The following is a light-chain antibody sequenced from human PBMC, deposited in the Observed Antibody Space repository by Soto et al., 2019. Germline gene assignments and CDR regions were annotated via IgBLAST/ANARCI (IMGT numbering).Light chain of an antibody. CDR2: WAS. CDR1: QSLLH. V-gene: IGKV4-1*01. Sequence: DIVMTQSPDSLAVSLGERATINCKSSQSLLHLAWYQQKPGQPPKLLIYWASTRESGVPDRFSGSGSGTDFTLNLSSLQAEDVAVYYCQQYYPTPVTFGQGTKVELK. CDR3: QQYYPTPVT. J-gene: IGKJ1*01.